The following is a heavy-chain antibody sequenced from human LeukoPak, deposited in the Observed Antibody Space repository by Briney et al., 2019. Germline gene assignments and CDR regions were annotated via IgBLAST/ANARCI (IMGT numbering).Heavy chain of an antibody. Sequence: GRSLRLSCAASGFTFRTYWMHGVPQAPGKGLVWGSRIKSDRGTNYADPVNGRFTNARDNAKKTVSLQMTGLRPEDTGVYYCARAPSEIGGYFPEYFRHWGQGTLVTVSS. D-gene: IGHD3-22*01. CDR2: IKSDRGT. CDR1: GFTFRTYW. J-gene: IGHJ1*01. CDR3: ARAPSEIGGYFPEYFRH. V-gene: IGHV3-74*01.